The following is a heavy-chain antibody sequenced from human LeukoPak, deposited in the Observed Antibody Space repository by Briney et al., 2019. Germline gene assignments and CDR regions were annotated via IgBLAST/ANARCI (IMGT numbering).Heavy chain of an antibody. CDR3: ARDLGGRSGY. V-gene: IGHV3-74*01. D-gene: IGHD1-26*01. J-gene: IGHJ4*02. CDR2: INEDGSTT. Sequence: GGSLRLSCAASGFTFSSYWMHWVRQAPGKGLVWVSRINEDGSTTNYADSVKGRFTISRDNAKNTLYLEMNSLRAEDTAVYYCARDLGGRSGYWGQGTLVTVSS. CDR1: GFTFSSYW.